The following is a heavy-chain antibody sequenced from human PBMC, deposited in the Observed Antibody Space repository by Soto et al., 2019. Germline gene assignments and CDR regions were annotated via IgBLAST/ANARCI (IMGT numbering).Heavy chain of an antibody. V-gene: IGHV1-69*01. CDR2: ISPIFGTP. CDR1: GGTFSSYT. Sequence: QVQLVQSGAEVKKPGSSVTVSCKASGGTFSSYTISWVRQAPGQGLEWMAGISPIFGTPIYAQKFQDRVKITADDSTLTAYMEMNRLTSEDTAGYYCERVVVGSRLSLDYWGQGTLVTISS. CDR3: ERVVVGSRLSLDY. J-gene: IGHJ4*02. D-gene: IGHD1-26*01.